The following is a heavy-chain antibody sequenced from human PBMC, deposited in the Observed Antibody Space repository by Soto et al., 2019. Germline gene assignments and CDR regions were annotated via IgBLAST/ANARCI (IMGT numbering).Heavy chain of an antibody. V-gene: IGHV3-30-3*01. CDR1: GFTFCSYA. D-gene: IGHD2-21*02. CDR2: ISYDGSNK. Sequence: QVQLVESGGGVVQPGRSLRLSCAASGFTFCSYAMHWVRQAPGKGLEWVAVISYDGSNKYYADSVKGRFTISRDNSKNTLYLQMNSLRAEDTAVYYCARDPVAYCGGDCRTFDYWGQGTLVTVSS. J-gene: IGHJ4*02. CDR3: ARDPVAYCGGDCRTFDY.